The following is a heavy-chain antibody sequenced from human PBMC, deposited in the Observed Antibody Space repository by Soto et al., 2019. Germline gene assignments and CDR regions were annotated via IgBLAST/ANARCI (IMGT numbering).Heavy chain of an antibody. CDR3: AKDPRKLIVYLDY. D-gene: IGHD3-22*01. Sequence: GGSLRLSCAASEFTFSNYAMSWVRQAPGKGLEWVSSISDNGGTTYYADSVEGRFTISRDNSKNTLYLQMNSLRAEDTAVYYCAKDPRKLIVYLDYWGQGTQVTVSS. V-gene: IGHV3-23*01. CDR2: ISDNGGTT. CDR1: EFTFSNYA. J-gene: IGHJ4*02.